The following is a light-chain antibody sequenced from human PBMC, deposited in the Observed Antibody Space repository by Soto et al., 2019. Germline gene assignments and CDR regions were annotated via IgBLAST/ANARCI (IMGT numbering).Light chain of an antibody. CDR2: DVS. J-gene: IGLJ2*01. CDR3: SSYTSSSTPVV. V-gene: IGLV2-14*01. Sequence: QSALTQPASVSGSPGQSITISCTGTSSDVGGYNYVPWYQQHPGKAPKLMIYDVSNRPSGVSNRFSGSKSGNTASLTISGLQAEDEADYYCSSYTSSSTPVVFGGGTKVTVL. CDR1: SSDVGGYNY.